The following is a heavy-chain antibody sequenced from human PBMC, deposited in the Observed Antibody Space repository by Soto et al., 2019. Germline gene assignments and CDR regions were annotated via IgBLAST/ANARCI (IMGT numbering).Heavy chain of an antibody. Sequence: SETLSLTXTVSGGSMSSYYWTWIRQPAGKGLEWIGRVYSSGGTHYNPSLKSRVTISLDTSKNQFSLRLLSVTDADTAVYYCARGQRFSDWFDPWGQGTLVTVSS. CDR1: GGSMSSYY. J-gene: IGHJ5*02. CDR2: VYSSGGT. CDR3: ARGQRFSDWFDP. D-gene: IGHD3-3*01. V-gene: IGHV4-4*07.